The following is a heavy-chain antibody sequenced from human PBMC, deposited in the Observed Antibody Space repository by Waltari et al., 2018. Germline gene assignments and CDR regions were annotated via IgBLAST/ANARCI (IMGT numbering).Heavy chain of an antibody. D-gene: IGHD3-3*01. V-gene: IGHV4-34*01. Sequence: QVQLQQWGAGLLKPSETLSLTCAVYGGSFSGYYWSWIRQPPGKGLEWIGEINHSGRTNYNPSLKSRVTISVDTSKNQFSLKLSSVTAADTAVYYCARSITIFGVVITLFDYWGQGTLVTVSS. CDR3: ARSITIFGVVITLFDY. J-gene: IGHJ4*02. CDR1: GGSFSGYY. CDR2: INHSGRT.